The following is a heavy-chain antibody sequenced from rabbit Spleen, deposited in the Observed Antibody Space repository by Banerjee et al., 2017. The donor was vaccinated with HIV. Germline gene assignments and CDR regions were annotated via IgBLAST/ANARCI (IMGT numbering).Heavy chain of an antibody. V-gene: IGHV1S40*01. CDR3: ARGSATMTMMITGYYFNL. J-gene: IGHJ4*01. Sequence: QSLEESGGGLVQPEGSLALTCKASGFSFSSSDYICWVRQAPGKGLEWIGCIYTGNRKTYYAGWAKGRFTISKASSTTVTLQMTSLTAADTATYFCARGSATMTMMITGYYFNLWGQGTLVTVS. CDR1: GFSFSSSDY. CDR2: IYTGNRKT. D-gene: IGHD2-1*01.